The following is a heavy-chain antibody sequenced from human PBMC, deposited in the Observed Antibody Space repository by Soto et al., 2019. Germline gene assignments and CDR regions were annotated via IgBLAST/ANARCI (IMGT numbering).Heavy chain of an antibody. Sequence: QVQLVQSGAEVRTPGASVKVSCKASGYTFTSYDINWVRQATGQGPEWMGWMNPDSGNTGYVQKFQGRVTMTRETAISTAYMELSSLRSEDTAVYYCARSVGGSNVNFDYWGQGTLVTVSS. CDR2: MNPDSGNT. D-gene: IGHD3-10*01. CDR3: ARSVGGSNVNFDY. CDR1: GYTFTSYD. V-gene: IGHV1-8*01. J-gene: IGHJ4*02.